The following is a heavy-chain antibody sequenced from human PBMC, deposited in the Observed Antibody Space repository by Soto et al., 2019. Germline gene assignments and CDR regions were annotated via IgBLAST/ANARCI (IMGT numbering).Heavy chain of an antibody. V-gene: IGHV1-69*06. CDR3: ARGPMYYYGSGSFPLTYYFDY. CDR2: IIPIFGTA. CDR1: GGTFSSYA. Sequence: SVKVSCKASGGTFSSYAISWVRQAPGQGLEWMGGIIPIFGTANYAQKFQGRVTITADKSTSTAYMELSSLRSEDTAVYYCARGPMYYYGSGSFPLTYYFDYWGQGTLVTVSS. D-gene: IGHD3-10*01. J-gene: IGHJ4*02.